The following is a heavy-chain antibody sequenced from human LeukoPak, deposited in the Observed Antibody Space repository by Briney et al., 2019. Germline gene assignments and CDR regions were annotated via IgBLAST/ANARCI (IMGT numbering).Heavy chain of an antibody. CDR3: ARRSIVVVPAAQFDY. V-gene: IGHV4-34*01. CDR2: INHSGST. CDR1: GGSFSGYY. D-gene: IGHD2-2*01. J-gene: IGHJ4*02. Sequence: SETLSLTCAVYGGSFSGYYWSWIRRPPGKGLEWIGEINHSGSTNYNPSLKSRVTISVDTSKNQFSLKLSSVTAADTAVYYCARRSIVVVPAAQFDYWGQGTLVTVSS.